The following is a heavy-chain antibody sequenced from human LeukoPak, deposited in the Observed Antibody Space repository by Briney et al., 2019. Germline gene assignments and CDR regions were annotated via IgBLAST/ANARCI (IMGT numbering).Heavy chain of an antibody. Sequence: PGGSLRLSCAASGFTFSSYNMNWVRQAPGKGLEWVSSFSGSSTYIYYADSVRGRFTISRDNAKNSLFLHMNSLRAEDTAVYYCAREVGATDDYWGQGTLVTVSS. CDR2: FSGSSTYI. CDR3: AREVGATDDY. J-gene: IGHJ4*02. CDR1: GFTFSSYN. D-gene: IGHD1-26*01. V-gene: IGHV3-21*01.